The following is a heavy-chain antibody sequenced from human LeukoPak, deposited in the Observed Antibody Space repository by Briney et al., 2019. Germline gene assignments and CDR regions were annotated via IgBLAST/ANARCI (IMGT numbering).Heavy chain of an antibody. V-gene: IGHV4-59*12. CDR3: ARIAVADTYYFDY. J-gene: IGHJ4*02. Sequence: SETLSLTCTVSGGSLTTYYWSWIRQPPGKGLEWIGSIYYSGSTYYNPSLKSRVTISVDTSKNQFSLKLSSVTAADTAVYYCARIAVADTYYFDYWGQGTLVTVSS. CDR2: IYYSGST. D-gene: IGHD6-19*01. CDR1: GGSLTTYY.